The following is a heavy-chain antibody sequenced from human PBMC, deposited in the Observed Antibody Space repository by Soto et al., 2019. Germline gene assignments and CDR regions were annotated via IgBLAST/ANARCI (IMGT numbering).Heavy chain of an antibody. D-gene: IGHD3-3*01. Sequence: GGSLRLSCAASGFTFSSYGMNWVRQAPGKGLEWVAVIWYDGSNKYYADSVKGRFTISRDNSKNTLYLQMNSLRAEDTAVYYCARERITIFGVVVDPEYYYYGMDVWGQGTTVTVSS. J-gene: IGHJ6*02. V-gene: IGHV3-33*01. CDR1: GFTFSSYG. CDR2: IWYDGSNK. CDR3: ARERITIFGVVVDPEYYYYGMDV.